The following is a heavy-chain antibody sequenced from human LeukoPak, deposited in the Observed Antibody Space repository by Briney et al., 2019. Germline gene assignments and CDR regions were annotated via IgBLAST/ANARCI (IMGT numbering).Heavy chain of an antibody. D-gene: IGHD1-1*01. CDR2: IRSNGETT. CDR3: AKGQELDDGVFDS. V-gene: IGHV3-23*01. CDR1: GFTFSSYW. Sequence: PGGSLRLSCAASGFTFSSYWMHWVHQAPGKGLVWVSTIRSNGETTYNADSVKGRFTISRDNSKKTLYLQLNSLRVEDTAIYYCAKGQELDDGVFDSWGQGTLVTVSS. J-gene: IGHJ4*02.